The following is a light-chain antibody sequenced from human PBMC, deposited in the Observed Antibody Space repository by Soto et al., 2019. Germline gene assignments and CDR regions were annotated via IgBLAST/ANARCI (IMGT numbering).Light chain of an antibody. J-gene: IGKJ1*01. CDR3: QQYHNWWT. CDR1: QSVSSN. CDR2: GAS. V-gene: IGKV3-15*01. Sequence: EIVMTQSPATLSVSPCEIATLSCRASQSVSSNLAWYQQKPGQAPRLVIYGASTRATGIPARFSGSGSGTEFTLTISSLQSEDFAVYYCQQYHNWWTFGQGTKVDIK.